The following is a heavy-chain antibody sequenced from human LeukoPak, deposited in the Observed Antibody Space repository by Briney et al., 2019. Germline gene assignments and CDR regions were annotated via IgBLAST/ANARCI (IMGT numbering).Heavy chain of an antibody. J-gene: IGHJ6*03. CDR3: ASLSSGWYEVSSLYYMDV. Sequence: GGTLRLSCAASGFTFSSHGMNWVRQAPGKGLEWVSGIIPSGHTTYYADSVRGRFTISRDNSRNTLYLQMNSLRAEDTAVYYCASLSSGWYEVSSLYYMDVWGKGTTVTVSS. CDR2: IIPSGHTT. V-gene: IGHV3-23*01. D-gene: IGHD6-19*01. CDR1: GFTFSSHG.